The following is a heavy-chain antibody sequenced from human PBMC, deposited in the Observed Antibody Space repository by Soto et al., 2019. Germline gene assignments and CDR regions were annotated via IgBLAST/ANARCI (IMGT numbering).Heavy chain of an antibody. Sequence: EEQLVESGGGLVQSGGSLRLSCAASEFTFSSYWMHWVRQAPGKGLVWVSCIDNDGRGTIYADSVKGRFTVTRDNTKNTLYLQMNSLRDEDTAVYYCSRGGFNHGFDIWGQGTMVTVSS. J-gene: IGHJ3*02. CDR2: IDNDGRGT. V-gene: IGHV3-74*01. CDR1: EFTFSSYW. CDR3: SRGGFNHGFDI.